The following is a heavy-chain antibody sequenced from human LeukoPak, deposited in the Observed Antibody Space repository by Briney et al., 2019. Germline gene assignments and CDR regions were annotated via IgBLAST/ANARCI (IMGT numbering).Heavy chain of an antibody. Sequence: GRSLRLSCAASGFTFAVYAIGCGPQTPGEGLEWVSGISWNHGRLGYADYVKGRISISRENAKNSMDLLRNSRRAEDTALYYCALIADTTPFDYWGQGTLVTVSS. J-gene: IGHJ4*02. CDR2: ISWNHGRL. CDR1: GFTFAVYA. D-gene: IGHD2-15*01. V-gene: IGHV3-9*01. CDR3: ALIADTTPFDY.